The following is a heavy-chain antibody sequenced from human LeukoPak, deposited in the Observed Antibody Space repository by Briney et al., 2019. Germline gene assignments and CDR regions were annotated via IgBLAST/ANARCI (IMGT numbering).Heavy chain of an antibody. CDR1: GFTFSSSA. CDR3: AKGNYYYDSSGLPYYFDY. V-gene: IGHV3-23*01. Sequence: GGSLRLSCEASGFTFSSSAMSWVRQAPGKGLEWVSAISNNGGYTYYADSVQGRFTISRDNSKSTLCLQMNSLRAEDTAVYYCAKGNYYYDSSGLPYYFDYWGQGTLVTVSS. CDR2: ISNNGGYT. D-gene: IGHD3-22*01. J-gene: IGHJ4*02.